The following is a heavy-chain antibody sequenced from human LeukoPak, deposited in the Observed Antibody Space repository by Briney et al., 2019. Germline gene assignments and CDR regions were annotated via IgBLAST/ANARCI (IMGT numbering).Heavy chain of an antibody. V-gene: IGHV3-23*01. CDR2: ISGSGGST. D-gene: IGHD3-10*01. Sequence: GGSLRLSCAASGFTFSSYAMSWVRQAPGKGLEWVSAISGSGGSTYYADSVEGRFTISRDNSKNTLYLQMNSLRAEDTAVYYCARDPTYYYGSGSYSYFDYWGQGTLVTVSS. J-gene: IGHJ4*02. CDR1: GFTFSSYA. CDR3: ARDPTYYYGSGSYSYFDY.